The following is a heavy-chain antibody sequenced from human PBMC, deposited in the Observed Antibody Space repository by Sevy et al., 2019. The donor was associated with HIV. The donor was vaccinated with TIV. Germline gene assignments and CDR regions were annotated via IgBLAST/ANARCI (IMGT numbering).Heavy chain of an antibody. Sequence: ASVKVSCKVSGYTLTKLAMHGVRQAPGKGLEWMGTFDTEDGETIYAQTFQGRVTMTEDTSIDTAYMELSSLRSEDTVVFYCAITKDYYVNSCSPFDYWGQGTLVTVSS. V-gene: IGHV1-24*01. D-gene: IGHD3-22*01. J-gene: IGHJ4*02. CDR2: FDTEDGET. CDR1: GYTLTKLA. CDR3: AITKDYYVNSCSPFDY.